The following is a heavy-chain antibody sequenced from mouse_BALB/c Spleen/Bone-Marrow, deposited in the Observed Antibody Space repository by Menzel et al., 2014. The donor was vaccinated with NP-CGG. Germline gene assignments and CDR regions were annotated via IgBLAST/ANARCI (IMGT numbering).Heavy chain of an antibody. CDR3: ARSYYGNYYTMDY. J-gene: IGHJ4*01. D-gene: IGHD1-1*01. CDR2: ISTYSGNT. V-gene: IGHV1-67*01. CDR1: GYTSTDYA. Sequence: VKLQESGPELVRPGVSVKISCKGSGYTSTDYAMHWVKQSHAKSLEWIGVISTYSGNTNYNQKFKGKATMTVYKSSSTAYMELARLTSEDSAIYYCARSYYGNYYTMDYWGQGTSVTVSS.